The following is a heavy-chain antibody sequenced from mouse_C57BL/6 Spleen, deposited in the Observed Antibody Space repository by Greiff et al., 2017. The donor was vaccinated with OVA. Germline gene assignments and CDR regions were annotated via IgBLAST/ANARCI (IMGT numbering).Heavy chain of an antibody. CDR3: ARGRFITTDRGYFDV. D-gene: IGHD1-1*01. CDR1: GYTFTSYW. J-gene: IGHJ1*03. CDR2: IDPSASYT. Sequence: VQLQQPGAELVMPGASVKLSCKASGYTFTSYWMHWVKQRPGQGLEWIGEIDPSASYTHYNQKFKGKSTLTVDKSSSTAYMQLSSLTSEDSAVYYCARGRFITTDRGYFDVWGTGTTVTVSS. V-gene: IGHV1-69*01.